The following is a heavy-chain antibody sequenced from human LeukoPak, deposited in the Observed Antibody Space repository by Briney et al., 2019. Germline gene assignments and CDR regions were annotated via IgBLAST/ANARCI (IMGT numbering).Heavy chain of an antibody. V-gene: IGHV4-4*07. CDR2: IYTSGST. D-gene: IGHD2-2*01. J-gene: IGHJ4*02. CDR1: GGSISSYY. Sequence: SETLSLTCTVSGGSISSYYWSWIRQPAGKGLEWIGRIYTSGSTNYNPSLKSRVTISVDTSKNQFSLKLSSVTAADTAVYYCASSGVVPAAIWNYWGQGTLVTVSS. CDR3: ASSGVVPAAIWNY.